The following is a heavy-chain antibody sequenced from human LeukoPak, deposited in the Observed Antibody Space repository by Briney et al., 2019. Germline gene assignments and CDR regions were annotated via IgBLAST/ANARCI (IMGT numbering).Heavy chain of an antibody. V-gene: IGHV3-21*01. J-gene: IGHJ4*02. CDR3: ARDLGTYSGYGYFGY. CDR1: GFTFNTYS. CDR2: ISGSSTYI. Sequence: KSGGSLRLSCAASGFTFNTYSLIWVRQAPGKGLEWVSSISGSSTYIFYAESVKGRFTISRDKSENTLYLQMNSLRAEDTAVYYCARDLGTYSGYGYFGYWGQGTLVTVSS. D-gene: IGHD5-12*01.